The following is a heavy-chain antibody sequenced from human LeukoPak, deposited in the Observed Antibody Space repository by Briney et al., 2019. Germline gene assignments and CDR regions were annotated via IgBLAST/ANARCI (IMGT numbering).Heavy chain of an antibody. Sequence: GGSLRLSCAASGFTFSSYSTNWVRQAPGKGLEWVAFIRYDGSNKYYADSVKGRFTISRDNSKNTLYLQMNSLRAEDTAVYYCAKDIGAGKAFDIWGQGTMVTVSS. CDR1: GFTFSSYS. V-gene: IGHV3-30*02. CDR3: AKDIGAGKAFDI. CDR2: IRYDGSNK. D-gene: IGHD4/OR15-4a*01. J-gene: IGHJ3*02.